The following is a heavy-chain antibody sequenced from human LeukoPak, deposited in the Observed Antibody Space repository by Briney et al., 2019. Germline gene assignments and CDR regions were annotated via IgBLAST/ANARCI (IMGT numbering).Heavy chain of an antibody. V-gene: IGHV4-59*08. CDR2: IYYSGST. CDR3: ARLKDTAMISLYYFDY. J-gene: IGHJ4*02. D-gene: IGHD5-18*01. Sequence: SETLSLTCTVSGGSISSYYWSWIRQPPGKGLEWIGYIYYSGSTNYNPSLKSRVTISVDTSKNQFSLKLSSVTAADTAVYYCARLKDTAMISLYYFDYWGQGTLVTVSS. CDR1: GGSISSYY.